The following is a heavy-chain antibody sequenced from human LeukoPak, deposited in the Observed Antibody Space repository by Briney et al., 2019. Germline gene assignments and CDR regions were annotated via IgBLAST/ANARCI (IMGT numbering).Heavy chain of an antibody. D-gene: IGHD2-8*02. CDR1: GYTFSSYW. CDR3: ARSTGGTGPADF. V-gene: IGHV5-51*01. J-gene: IGHJ4*01. Sequence: GESLKISCKVSGYTFSSYWIGWVRQMPGKGLEWMGIIYPGDSDTRYSPSFQGQVTISADRSISTAYLQWSSLKASDTAMYYCARSTGGTGPADFWGQGTLVNGSS. CDR2: IYPGDSDT.